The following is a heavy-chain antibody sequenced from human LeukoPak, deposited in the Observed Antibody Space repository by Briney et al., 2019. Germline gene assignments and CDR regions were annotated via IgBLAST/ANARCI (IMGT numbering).Heavy chain of an antibody. CDR1: GFTFGSYA. J-gene: IGHJ4*02. D-gene: IGHD3-10*01. CDR3: AKEPTPGGAFYFDS. V-gene: IGHV3-23*01. Sequence: GGSLRLSCAASGFTFGSYAMSWVRQAPGKGLEWVSTISDSGGTTYFADSVKGRFTISRDNSKNTLYLQMNSLRVEDTALYYCAKEPTPGGAFYFDSWGQGTLVTVSS. CDR2: ISDSGGTT.